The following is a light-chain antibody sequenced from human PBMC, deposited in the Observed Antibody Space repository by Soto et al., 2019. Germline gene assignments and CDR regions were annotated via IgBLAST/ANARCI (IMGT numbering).Light chain of an antibody. CDR1: SSNIGAGYD. CDR2: ADN. V-gene: IGLV1-40*01. J-gene: IGLJ2*01. Sequence: QSVLTQTPSVSGAPGQKITMSCTGSSSNIGAGYDVHWYQQIPGAAPRLLISADNNRPSGVPDRFSASKSGTSASLAITGLQAEDEADYYCASWDDNLNGPVFGRGTKLTVL. CDR3: ASWDDNLNGPV.